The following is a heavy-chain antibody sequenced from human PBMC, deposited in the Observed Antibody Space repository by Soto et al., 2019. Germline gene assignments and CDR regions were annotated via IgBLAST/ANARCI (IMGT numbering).Heavy chain of an antibody. CDR2: INAGNGNT. J-gene: IGHJ2*01. D-gene: IGHD7-27*01. V-gene: IGHV1-3*01. CDR1: GYTFTSYA. Sequence: ASVKVSCKASGYTFTSYAMHWVRQAPGQRFEWMGWINAGNGNTKYSQKFQGRVTITRDTSASTAYMELSSLRSEDTAVYYCAMVGLGISGYFDWYFDLWGRGTLVTVSS. CDR3: AMVGLGISGYFDWYFDL.